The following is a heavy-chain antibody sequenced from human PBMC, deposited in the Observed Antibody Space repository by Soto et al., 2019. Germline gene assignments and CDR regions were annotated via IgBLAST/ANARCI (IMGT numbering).Heavy chain of an antibody. D-gene: IGHD6-19*01. Sequence: GGSLRLSCAASGFTFSSYAMSWVRQAPGKGLEWVSAISGSGGSTYYADSAKGRFTISRDNSKNTLYLQMNSLRAEDTAVYYCAKDGWYSSGWYSDFDYWGQGTLVTVSS. J-gene: IGHJ4*02. CDR2: ISGSGGST. CDR3: AKDGWYSSGWYSDFDY. V-gene: IGHV3-23*01. CDR1: GFTFSSYA.